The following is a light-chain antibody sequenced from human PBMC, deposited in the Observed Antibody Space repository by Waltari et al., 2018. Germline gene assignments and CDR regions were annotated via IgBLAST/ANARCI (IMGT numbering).Light chain of an antibody. Sequence: DIQMTQSPSSLSASIGDRVTITCQASQDIRNYLNWFQQKPGKAPKLLIYDASNLETGVPSRFSGSGSGTEFTFTISSLQPEDIGTYYCQQYDNLLPFTFGPGTKVEIK. CDR1: QDIRNY. CDR3: QQYDNLLPFT. CDR2: DAS. J-gene: IGKJ3*01. V-gene: IGKV1-33*01.